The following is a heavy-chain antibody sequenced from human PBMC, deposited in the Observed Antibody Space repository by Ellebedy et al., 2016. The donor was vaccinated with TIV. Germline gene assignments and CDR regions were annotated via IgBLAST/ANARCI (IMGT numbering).Heavy chain of an antibody. Sequence: AASVKVSCKTSGYTFNTYGITWVRQAPGQGLEWMGWISAYNGNTNYAQKLQGRVTMTTDTSTSTAYMELRSLRSDDTAVYYCARSCSNTSCYRSYYYYGMDVWGQGTTVTVSS. J-gene: IGHJ6*02. CDR3: ARSCSNTSCYRSYYYYGMDV. CDR2: ISAYNGNT. CDR1: GYTFNTYG. V-gene: IGHV1-18*01. D-gene: IGHD2-2*02.